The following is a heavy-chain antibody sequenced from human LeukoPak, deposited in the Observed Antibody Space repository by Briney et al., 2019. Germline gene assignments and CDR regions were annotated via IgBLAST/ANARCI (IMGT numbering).Heavy chain of an antibody. CDR2: IYYSGST. Sequence: PSQTLSLTCTVSGGSISSGDYYWSWIRQPPGKRLEWIGYIYYSGSTYYNPSLKTPVTISVDTSKNQFSLKLSSVTAADTAVYYCARFSTIFGVGYWGQGTLVTVSS. D-gene: IGHD3-3*01. CDR1: GGSISSGDYY. CDR3: ARFSTIFGVGY. J-gene: IGHJ4*02. V-gene: IGHV4-30-4*08.